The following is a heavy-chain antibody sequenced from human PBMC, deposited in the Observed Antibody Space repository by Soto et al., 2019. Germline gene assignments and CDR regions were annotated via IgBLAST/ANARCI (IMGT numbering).Heavy chain of an antibody. CDR1: GFTFSSYA. Sequence: GGSLRLSCAASGFTFSSYAMSWVRQAPGKGLEWVSAISGSGGSTYYADSVKGRFTISRDNSKNTLYLQMNSLRAEDTAVYYCAKGLNGLRYYYYYYGMDVWGQGTXVTVSS. CDR2: ISGSGGST. V-gene: IGHV3-23*01. CDR3: AKGLNGLRYYYYYYGMDV. J-gene: IGHJ6*02. D-gene: IGHD5-12*01.